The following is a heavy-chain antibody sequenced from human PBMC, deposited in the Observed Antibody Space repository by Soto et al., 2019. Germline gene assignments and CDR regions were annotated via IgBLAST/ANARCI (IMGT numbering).Heavy chain of an antibody. Sequence: QVQLVESGGGVVQPGRSLRLSCAASGLTFSMYAMHWVRQAPGKGLEWVAVISYDGSSEYYADSVKGRFTISRHNSKNPLYLQMSSPRAEDTAMYYCAKALGRDGYHQYRMDVWGQGTTVTVSS. J-gene: IGHJ6*02. D-gene: IGHD1-26*01. CDR3: AKALGRDGYHQYRMDV. V-gene: IGHV3-30-3*01. CDR2: ISYDGSSE. CDR1: GLTFSMYA.